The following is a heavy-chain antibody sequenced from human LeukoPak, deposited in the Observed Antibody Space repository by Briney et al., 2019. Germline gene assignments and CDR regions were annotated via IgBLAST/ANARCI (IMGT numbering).Heavy chain of an antibody. Sequence: GGSLRLSCAASGLTLSNAGMSWVRQAPGKGLEWIGRIKRKADGGTADYAAPVEGRFTISRDDSRNTLYLQLNSLKTEDTAVYYCTTGPHDGDWGQGTLDTVSS. CDR2: IKRKADGGTA. J-gene: IGHJ4*02. CDR3: TTGPHDGD. D-gene: IGHD4-17*01. V-gene: IGHV3-15*01. CDR1: GLTLSNAG.